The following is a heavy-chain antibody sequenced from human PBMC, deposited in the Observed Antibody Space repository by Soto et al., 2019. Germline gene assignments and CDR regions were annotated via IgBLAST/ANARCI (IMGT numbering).Heavy chain of an antibody. D-gene: IGHD2-2*01. J-gene: IGHJ6*02. CDR1: GDSVSSNSAA. Sequence: SQTLSLTCAISGDSVSSNSAAWNWIRQSPSRGLEWLGRTYYRSRWYYDYALSVKSRITINPDTSKNQFSLQLNSVTPEDTAVYFCARGIVPAWAKKGYGLDVWGQGTTVTVSS. V-gene: IGHV6-1*01. CDR2: TYYRSRWYY. CDR3: ARGIVPAWAKKGYGLDV.